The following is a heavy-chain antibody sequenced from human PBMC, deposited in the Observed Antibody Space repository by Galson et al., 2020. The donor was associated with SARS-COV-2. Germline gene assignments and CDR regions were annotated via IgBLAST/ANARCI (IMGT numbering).Heavy chain of an antibody. Sequence: SETLSLTCNVSGGPINYYYWGWIRQPPGMGLEWLGYIYFDGSTNYNPSLKSRVTISVDRSNNQFSLRLNSVTAADTALYYCARRARSGSYLYFWGQGTLVTVSS. CDR3: ARRARSGSYLYF. CDR2: IYFDGST. D-gene: IGHD1-26*01. J-gene: IGHJ4*02. CDR1: GGPINYYY. V-gene: IGHV4-59*08.